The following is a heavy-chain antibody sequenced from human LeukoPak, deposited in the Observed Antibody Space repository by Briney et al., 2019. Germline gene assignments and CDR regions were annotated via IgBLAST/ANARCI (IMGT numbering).Heavy chain of an antibody. Sequence: PGGSLRLSCATSGFSFNDYYMSWIRQAPGKGLEWLSYISSSGSTIYYADSVTGRLTISRDNAKNSLYLQMSSLRAEDTAVYYCARYSHDSSGYHFDYWGQGTLVTVSS. V-gene: IGHV3-11*01. CDR1: GFSFNDYY. J-gene: IGHJ4*02. CDR2: ISSSGSTI. CDR3: ARYSHDSSGYHFDY. D-gene: IGHD3-22*01.